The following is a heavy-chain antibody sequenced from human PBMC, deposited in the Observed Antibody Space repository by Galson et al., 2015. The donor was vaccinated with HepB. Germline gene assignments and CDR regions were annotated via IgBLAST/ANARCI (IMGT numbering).Heavy chain of an antibody. J-gene: IGHJ4*02. CDR1: GGSISSGGYS. V-gene: IGHV4-30-2*01. CDR3: AGHYYGSGSFDY. Sequence: TLSLTCAVSGGSISSGGYSWSWIRQPPGKGLEWIGYVYHSGSTYYNPSLKSRVTISVDRSKNQFSLKLSSVTAADTAVYYCAGHYYGSGSFDYWGQGTLVTVSS. D-gene: IGHD3-10*01. CDR2: VYHSGST.